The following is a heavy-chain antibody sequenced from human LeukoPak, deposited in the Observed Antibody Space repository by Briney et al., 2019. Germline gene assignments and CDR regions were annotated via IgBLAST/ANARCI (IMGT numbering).Heavy chain of an antibody. CDR1: GFTFSDYY. D-gene: IGHD6-13*01. CDR3: ARGPLAAAVWFDP. J-gene: IGHJ5*02. CDR2: ISSSGSTI. Sequence: GGSLRLSCAASGFTFSDYYMRWIRQAPGKGLEWVSYISSSGSTIYYADSVKGRSTISRDNAKNSLYLQMNSLRAEDTAVYYCARGPLAAAVWFDPWGQGTLVTVSS. V-gene: IGHV3-11*01.